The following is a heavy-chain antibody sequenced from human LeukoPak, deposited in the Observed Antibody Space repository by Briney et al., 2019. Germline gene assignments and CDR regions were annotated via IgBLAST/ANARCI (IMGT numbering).Heavy chain of an antibody. CDR3: ATHEDYYDSSGSQFDY. V-gene: IGHV1-2*02. D-gene: IGHD3-22*01. J-gene: IGHJ4*02. CDR2: INPNSGGT. Sequence: ASVKVSCKASGYTFTCYYMHWVRQAPGQGLEWMGWINPNSGGTNYAQKFQGRVTMTRDTSISTAYMELSRLRSDDTAVYYCATHEDYYDSSGSQFDYWGQGTLVTVSS. CDR1: GYTFTCYY.